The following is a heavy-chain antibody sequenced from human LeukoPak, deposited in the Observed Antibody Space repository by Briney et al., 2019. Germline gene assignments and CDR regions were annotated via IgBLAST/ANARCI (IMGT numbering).Heavy chain of an antibody. CDR2: INHSGST. V-gene: IGHV4-34*01. J-gene: IGHJ1*01. Sequence: SETLSLTCAVYGGSFSGYYWSWIRQPPGKGLEWIGEINHSGSTNYNPSLKSRVTISVDTSKNQFSLKLSSVTAADTAVYYCARSLRSDWFPNAEYFQHWGQGTLVTVSS. CDR1: GGSFSGYY. CDR3: ARSLRSDWFPNAEYFQH. D-gene: IGHD3-9*01.